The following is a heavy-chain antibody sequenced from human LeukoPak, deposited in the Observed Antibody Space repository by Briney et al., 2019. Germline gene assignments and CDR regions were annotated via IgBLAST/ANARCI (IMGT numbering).Heavy chain of an antibody. CDR3: ARQTSIVVITSGVVDYFDY. D-gene: IGHD3-22*01. CDR1: GYSISSGYY. V-gene: IGHV4-38-2*02. CDR2: IYYSGST. J-gene: IGHJ4*02. Sequence: SETLSLTCTVSGYSISSGYYWGWIRQPPGKGLEWIGSIYYSGSTYYNPSLKSRVTISVDTSKNQFSLKLSSVTAADTAVYYCARQTSIVVITSGVVDYFDYWGQGTLVTVSS.